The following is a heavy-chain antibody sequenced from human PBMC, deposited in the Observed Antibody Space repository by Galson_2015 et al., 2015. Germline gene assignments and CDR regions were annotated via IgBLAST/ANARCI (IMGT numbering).Heavy chain of an antibody. D-gene: IGHD3-10*01. V-gene: IGHV1-69*05. J-gene: IGHJ6*03. CDR2: IIPTFRRT. Sequence: SCKASGGTLRNNAITWVRQAPGQGLEWMGGIIPTFRRTDYAEKFQGRVTITTDESTSTAYMELSSLRSEDTAVYYCARGHGSGSYGYSYYMDVWGKGTTVTVSS. CDR1: GGTLRNNA. CDR3: ARGHGSGSYGYSYYMDV.